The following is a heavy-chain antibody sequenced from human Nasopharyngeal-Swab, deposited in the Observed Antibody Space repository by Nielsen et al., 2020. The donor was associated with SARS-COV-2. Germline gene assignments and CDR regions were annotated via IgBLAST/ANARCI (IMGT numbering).Heavy chain of an antibody. Sequence: GESLKISCKGSGYAFAGHWIGWVRQMPGKGLEWMGLIYPDDSRISNSPSFEGQVTMSADKSISTAYLQWSSLKASDTAIYYYARLGVASGKEAFDFWGQGTLVTVSS. J-gene: IGHJ4*02. CDR2: IYPDDSRI. D-gene: IGHD1-1*01. V-gene: IGHV5-51*01. CDR3: ARLGVASGKEAFDF. CDR1: GYAFAGHW.